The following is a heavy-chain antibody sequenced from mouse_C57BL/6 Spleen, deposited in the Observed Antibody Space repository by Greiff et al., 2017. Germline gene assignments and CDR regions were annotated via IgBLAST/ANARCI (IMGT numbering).Heavy chain of an antibody. J-gene: IGHJ3*01. Sequence: QVQLKESGAELVMPGASVKLSCKASGYTFTSYWMHWVKQRPGQGLEWIGEIDPSDSYTNYNQKFKGKSTLTVDKSSSTAYMQLSSLTSEDSAVYYCARSDYSNPSGFADWGQGTLVTVSA. CDR1: GYTFTSYW. V-gene: IGHV1-69*01. CDR2: IDPSDSYT. CDR3: ARSDYSNPSGFAD. D-gene: IGHD2-5*01.